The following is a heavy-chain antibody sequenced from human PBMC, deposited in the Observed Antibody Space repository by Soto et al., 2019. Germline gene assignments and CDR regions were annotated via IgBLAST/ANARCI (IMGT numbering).Heavy chain of an antibody. Sequence: SETLSLTYTVSGGSIMSYFWSWVRQPPGKGLEWIGQIYSSGSTYYSPSLKSRVTISVDTSENQFSLKLSSVTAADTAVYYCARHLPGSVFGQDYWGPGSQVTFSS. J-gene: IGHJ4*02. CDR1: GGSIMSYF. CDR3: ARHLPGSVFGQDY. V-gene: IGHV4-59*08. CDR2: IYSSGST. D-gene: IGHD2-15*01.